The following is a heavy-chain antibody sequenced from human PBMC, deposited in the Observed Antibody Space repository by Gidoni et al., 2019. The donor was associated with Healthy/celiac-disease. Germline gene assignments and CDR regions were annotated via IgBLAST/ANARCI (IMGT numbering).Heavy chain of an antibody. V-gene: IGHV1-46*03. CDR1: GYTFTSYY. J-gene: IGHJ4*02. CDR3: ARDLRQPLPDYYGSGSYYKRALDY. CDR2: INPSGGST. Sequence: QVQLVQSGAEVKKPGASVKVSCKASGYTFTSYYMHWVRPAPGQGLEWMGIINPSGGSTSYAQKFQGRVTMTRDTSTSTVYMELSSLRSEDTAVYYWARDLRQPLPDYYGSGSYYKRALDYWGQGTLVTVSS. D-gene: IGHD3-10*01.